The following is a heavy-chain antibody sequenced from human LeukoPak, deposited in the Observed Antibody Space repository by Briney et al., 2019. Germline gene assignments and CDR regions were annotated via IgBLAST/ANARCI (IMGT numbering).Heavy chain of an antibody. D-gene: IGHD3-22*01. CDR3: ARATYDGYYYYYMDV. Sequence: SETLSLTCTVSGDSISGGSSYWSWVRQPAGKGLEWIGRIYSSGSTDYNPSLQSRVTVSLDASKNQFSLKLSSVTAADTAVYYCARATYDGYYYYYMDVWGKGTTVTVSS. CDR2: IYSSGST. J-gene: IGHJ6*03. V-gene: IGHV4-61*02. CDR1: GDSISGGSSY.